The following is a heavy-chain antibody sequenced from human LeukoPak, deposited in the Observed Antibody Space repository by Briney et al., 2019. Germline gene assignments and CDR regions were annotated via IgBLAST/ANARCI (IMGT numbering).Heavy chain of an antibody. D-gene: IGHD3-22*01. CDR3: ARDGYYYDGSFEY. CDR1: GYSISSGYF. CDR2: ISHSGSG. J-gene: IGHJ4*02. V-gene: IGHV4-38-2*02. Sequence: PSETLSLTCAVSGYSISSGYFWAWIRQPPGKGLEWIGSISHSGSGYSKPSLKSRVIISVDTSNNQFSLKLTSVTAADTATYYCARDGYYYDGSFEYWGQGIRVAVSS.